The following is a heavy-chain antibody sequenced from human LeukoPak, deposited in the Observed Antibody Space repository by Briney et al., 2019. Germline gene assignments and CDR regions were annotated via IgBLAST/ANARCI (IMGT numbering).Heavy chain of an antibody. J-gene: IGHJ4*02. CDR3: ARDRRLWGF. CDR1: GFPFSSYG. V-gene: IGHV3-7*03. Sequence: PGGSLRLSCAASGFPFSSYGMHWVRQAPGKGLEWVANIKQDGSVKYYVDSVKGRFTISRDNAENSLYLQMNSLRAEDTAVYYCARDRRLWGFWGQGTLVTVSS. D-gene: IGHD7-27*01. CDR2: IKQDGSVK.